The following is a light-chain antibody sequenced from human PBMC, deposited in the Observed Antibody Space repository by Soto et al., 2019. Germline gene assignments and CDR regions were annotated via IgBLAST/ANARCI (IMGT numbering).Light chain of an antibody. CDR2: SAS. CDR1: QALSNY. V-gene: IGKV1-9*01. CDR3: QQLSRYPLT. Sequence: DTQLTQAPSVLSACVGDTFTITPRASQALSNYLAWYQPKPGKAPDLLIYSASTLQSGVPSRFSGSGSETEFSLTIRALQPEDVATYYCQQLSRYPLTFGGGTQLEIK. J-gene: IGKJ5*01.